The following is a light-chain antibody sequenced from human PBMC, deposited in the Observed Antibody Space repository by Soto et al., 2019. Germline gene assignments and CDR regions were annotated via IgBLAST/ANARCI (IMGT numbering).Light chain of an antibody. CDR1: SGHISYA. V-gene: IGLV4-69*01. J-gene: IGLJ1*01. Sequence: QLVLTQSPSASASLGASVTLTCTLSSGHISYAIAWHQQQPEKGPRYLMKLNSDGSHSKGDGIPDRFSGSSSGAERYLTISSLQSEDEADYYCQTWGTGPFVFGTGTKLTVL. CDR3: QTWGTGPFV. CDR2: LNSDGSH.